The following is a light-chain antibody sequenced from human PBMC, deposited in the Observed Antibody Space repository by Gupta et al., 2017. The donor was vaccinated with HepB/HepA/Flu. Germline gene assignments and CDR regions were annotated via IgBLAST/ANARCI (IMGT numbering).Light chain of an antibody. CDR1: QNLLFSDGNTF. J-gene: IGKJ4*01. CDR3: GQGTHWPLS. V-gene: IGKV2-30*01. Sequence: DAVLTQSPLSLPVTLGQSASISCRSSQNLLFSDGNTFLHWYQQRPGQSPRRLIYRVSNRDSGVPDRFSGSESGTDFTLKISRVEAEDIGVYYCGQGTHWPLSFGGGTKVEIK. CDR2: RVS.